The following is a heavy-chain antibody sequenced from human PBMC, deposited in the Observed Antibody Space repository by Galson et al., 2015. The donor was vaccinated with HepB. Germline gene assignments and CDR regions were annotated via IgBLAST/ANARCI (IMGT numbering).Heavy chain of an antibody. J-gene: IGHJ3*02. V-gene: IGHV1-8*01. Sequence: SVKVSCKASGYTFTSYDINWVRQATGQGLEWMGWMNPNSGNTGYAQKFQGRVTMTRNTSISTAYMELSSLRSEDTAVYYCARGPILRFLEWLRTGAFDIWGQGTMVTVSS. D-gene: IGHD3-3*01. CDR3: ARGPILRFLEWLRTGAFDI. CDR2: MNPNSGNT. CDR1: GYTFTSYD.